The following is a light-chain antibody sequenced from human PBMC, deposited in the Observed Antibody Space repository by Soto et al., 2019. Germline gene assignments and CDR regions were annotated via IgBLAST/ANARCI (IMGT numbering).Light chain of an antibody. Sequence: DIQLTQSPSFPSASVGDRVTITCRASQDINTYLAWYQQKPGKAPKLLIFAASTLQNGVPSRFSGSGSGTEFTVTITSLQPEDFATYYCQQRKSYPITFGQGTRLEIK. V-gene: IGKV1-9*01. CDR2: AAS. CDR3: QQRKSYPIT. J-gene: IGKJ5*01. CDR1: QDINTY.